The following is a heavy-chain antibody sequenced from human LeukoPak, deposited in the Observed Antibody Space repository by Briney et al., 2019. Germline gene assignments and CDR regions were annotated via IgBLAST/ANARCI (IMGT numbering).Heavy chain of an antibody. V-gene: IGHV3-53*01. CDR1: GFTVSRNY. CDR3: AKAGAVVVVAAKFFDY. D-gene: IGHD2-15*01. CDR2: IYSGGST. Sequence: SGGSLRLSCAASGFTVSRNYMSWVRQAPGKGLEWVSIIYSGGSTFYADSVKGRFTISRDNSKNTLYLQMNSLRAEDTAVYYCAKAGAVVVVAAKFFDYWGQGTLVTVSS. J-gene: IGHJ4*02.